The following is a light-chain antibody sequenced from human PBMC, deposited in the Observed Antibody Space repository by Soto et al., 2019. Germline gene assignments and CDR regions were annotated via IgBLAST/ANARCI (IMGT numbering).Light chain of an antibody. J-gene: IGKJ4*01. Sequence: EIQLTQSPSFLSASVGDRVAITYRASQGISSYLAWYQQKPGKAPKLLIYAASTLQSGVPSRFSGSGSGTEITLTISSLQPEDFATYYCQQLNSYPLTFGGGTKVDIK. CDR2: AAS. CDR3: QQLNSYPLT. V-gene: IGKV1-9*01. CDR1: QGISSY.